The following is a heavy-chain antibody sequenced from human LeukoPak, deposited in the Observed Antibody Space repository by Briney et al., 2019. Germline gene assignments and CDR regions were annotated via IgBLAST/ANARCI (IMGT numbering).Heavy chain of an antibody. V-gene: IGHV3-30*02. D-gene: IGHD2-2*01. Sequence: GGSLRLSCAASGFTFSSYAMSWVRQAPGKGLEWVAFIRYDGSNKYYADFVKGRFTISRDNSKNTLYLQMNSLRAEDTAVYYCAKDFLGYCSSTSCYDYYYYYMDVWGKGTTVTVSS. J-gene: IGHJ6*03. CDR3: AKDFLGYCSSTSCYDYYYYYMDV. CDR2: IRYDGSNK. CDR1: GFTFSSYA.